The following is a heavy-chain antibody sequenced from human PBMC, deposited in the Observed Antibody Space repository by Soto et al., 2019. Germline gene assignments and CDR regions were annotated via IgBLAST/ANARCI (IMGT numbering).Heavy chain of an antibody. CDR2: VYYTGNI. CDR1: GGSIRSYY. J-gene: IGHJ2*01. CDR3: ARVGSGTYRWNFAL. V-gene: IGHV4-59*01. Sequence: PSETLSLTCTVSGGSIRSYYWTWIRQPPGKGLEWIGYVYYTGNINYNPALKSRVTISVDMSKNQFSLKLRSVTAADTAVYYCARVGSGTYRWNFALWGRGTLVTVSS. D-gene: IGHD1-26*01.